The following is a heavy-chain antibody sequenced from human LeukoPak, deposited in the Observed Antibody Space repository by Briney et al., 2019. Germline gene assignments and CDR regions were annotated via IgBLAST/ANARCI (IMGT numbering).Heavy chain of an antibody. CDR2: INHSGST. V-gene: IGHV4-34*01. Sequence: SETLSLTCAVYGGSFSGYYWSWIRQPPGKGLEWIGEINHSGSTNYNPSLKSRVIISVDTSKNQFSLKVTSVTAADPAVYYCARGELQYSSGRYAVRVLDYWGQGTLVTVSS. CDR3: ARGELQYSSGRYAVRVLDY. J-gene: IGHJ4*02. CDR1: GGSFSGYY. D-gene: IGHD6-19*01.